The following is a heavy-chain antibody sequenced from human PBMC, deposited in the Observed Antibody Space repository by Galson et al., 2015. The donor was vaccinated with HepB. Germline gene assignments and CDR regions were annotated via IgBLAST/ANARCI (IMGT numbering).Heavy chain of an antibody. J-gene: IGHJ4*02. D-gene: IGHD3-10*01. CDR3: TRRAGVL. CDR2: IKPDGSEN. CDR1: GFSISTYW. Sequence: SLRLSCAVSGFSISTYWMTWVRQAPGKGLECVAHIKPDGSENYYVDSVKGRFTISRDNARNSLYLQMNSLRAEDTAVYFCTRRAGVLWGQGILVTVSS. V-gene: IGHV3-7*01.